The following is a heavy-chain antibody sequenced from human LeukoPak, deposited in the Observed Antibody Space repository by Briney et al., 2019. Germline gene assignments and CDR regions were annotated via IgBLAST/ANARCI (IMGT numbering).Heavy chain of an antibody. Sequence: PSETLSLTCTVSGGSISSGSYSWSWIRQPAGKGLEWIGRIYTSGSTNYNPSLKSRVTISVDTSKNQFSLKLSSVTAADTAVYYCAGYDFWSGYFNYWGQGTLVTVSS. V-gene: IGHV4-61*02. D-gene: IGHD3-3*01. J-gene: IGHJ4*02. CDR3: AGYDFWSGYFNY. CDR2: IYTSGST. CDR1: GGSISSGSYS.